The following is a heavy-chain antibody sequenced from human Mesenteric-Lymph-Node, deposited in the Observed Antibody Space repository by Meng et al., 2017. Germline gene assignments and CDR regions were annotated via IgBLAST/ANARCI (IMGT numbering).Heavy chain of an antibody. CDR2: INHSGST. CDR1: GGSFSGYY. D-gene: IGHD5-12*01. Sequence: SETLSLTCAVYGGSFSGYYWSWIRQPPGKGLEWIGEINHSGSTNYNPSLKSRVTISVDTSKNQFSLKLSSVTAEDTAVYYCARDSGDDQRTDYYYGMDVWGQGTTVTVSS. CDR3: ARDSGDDQRTDYYYGMDV. V-gene: IGHV4-34*01. J-gene: IGHJ6*02.